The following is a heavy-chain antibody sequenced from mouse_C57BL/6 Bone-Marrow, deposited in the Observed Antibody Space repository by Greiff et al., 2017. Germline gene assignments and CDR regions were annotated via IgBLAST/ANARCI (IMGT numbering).Heavy chain of an antibody. CDR3: AREALTITVGGARDY. Sequence: QVQLQQPGAELVKPGASVKMSCKASGYTFTSYWITWVKQRPGQGLEWIGDIYPGSGSTNYNEKFKSKATLTVDTSSSTAYMQLSSLTSEDSAVYYCAREALTITVGGARDYWGQGTSVTVSS. J-gene: IGHJ4*01. CDR1: GYTFTSYW. CDR2: IYPGSGST. V-gene: IGHV1-55*01. D-gene: IGHD1-1*01.